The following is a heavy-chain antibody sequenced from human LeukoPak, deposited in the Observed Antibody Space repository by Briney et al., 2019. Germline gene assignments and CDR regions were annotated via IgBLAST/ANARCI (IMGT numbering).Heavy chain of an antibody. Sequence: GGSLRLSCAASGFTFSSYSMNWVRQAPGKGLEWVSSISSSSSYIYYADSVKGRFTISRDDAKNSLYLQMNSLRAEDTAVYFCAKGSAAGRPYYFDYWGQGTLVTVSS. CDR3: AKGSAAGRPYYFDY. J-gene: IGHJ4*02. CDR1: GFTFSSYS. V-gene: IGHV3-21*01. CDR2: ISSSSSYI. D-gene: IGHD6-25*01.